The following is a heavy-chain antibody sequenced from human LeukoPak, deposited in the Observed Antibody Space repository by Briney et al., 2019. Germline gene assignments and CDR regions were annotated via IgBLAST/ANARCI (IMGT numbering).Heavy chain of an antibody. CDR3: ARGRPMVRGVIKPDAFDI. CDR2: INPNSGGT. D-gene: IGHD3-10*01. J-gene: IGHJ3*02. V-gene: IGHV1-2*02. CDR1: GYTFTGYY. Sequence: RASVKVSCKASGYTFTGYYMHWVRQAPGQGLEWMGWINPNSGGTNYAQEFQGRVTMTRDTSISTAYMELSRLRSDDTAVYYCARGRPMVRGVIKPDAFDIWGQGTMVTVSS.